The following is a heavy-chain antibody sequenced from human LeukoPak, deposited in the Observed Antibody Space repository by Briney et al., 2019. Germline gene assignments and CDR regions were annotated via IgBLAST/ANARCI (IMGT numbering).Heavy chain of an antibody. CDR2: INHSGST. D-gene: IGHD1-14*01. CDR3: ARHRYYYYYMDV. Sequence: SETLSLTCAVYGGSFRGYFCSWIRQPPGKGLEWIGEINHSGSTKYNPSLKSRVTISIDTSKNQFSLKLSSVTAADTAVYYCARHRYYYYYMDVWGKGTTVTVSS. CDR1: GGSFRGYF. V-gene: IGHV4-34*01. J-gene: IGHJ6*03.